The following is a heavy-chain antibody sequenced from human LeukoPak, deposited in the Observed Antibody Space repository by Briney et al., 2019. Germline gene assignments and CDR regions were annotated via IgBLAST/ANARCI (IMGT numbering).Heavy chain of an antibody. CDR1: GVSISSSNSY. J-gene: IGHJ4*02. Sequence: SETLSLTCTVSGVSISSSNSYWGWIRQPPGKGLEWIGSIYYTGNTYYNPSLKSRVTISVDTSKNQFSLKLSSVTAADTAVYYCARDGVLGIAARSWFDFWGQGTLVTVSS. V-gene: IGHV4-39*07. D-gene: IGHD6-6*01. CDR3: ARDGVLGIAARSWFDF. CDR2: IYYTGNT.